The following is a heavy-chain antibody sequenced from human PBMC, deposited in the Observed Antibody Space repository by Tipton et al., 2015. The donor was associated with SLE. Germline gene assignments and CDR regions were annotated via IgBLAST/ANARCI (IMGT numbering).Heavy chain of an antibody. J-gene: IGHJ6*02. CDR1: GGTFSSYA. Sequence: QSGAEVKKPGSSVKVSCKASGGTFSSYAISWVRQAPGQGLEWMGIINPSGGSTTYAQNFQGRVTMTRDTSTSTVYMELSSLRSEDTAVYYCARGSNGMDVWGQGTTVTVSS. V-gene: IGHV1-46*01. CDR3: ARGSNGMDV. CDR2: INPSGGST.